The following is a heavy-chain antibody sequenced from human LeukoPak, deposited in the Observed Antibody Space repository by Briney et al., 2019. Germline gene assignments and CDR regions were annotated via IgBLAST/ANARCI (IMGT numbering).Heavy chain of an antibody. Sequence: SQTLSLTCAVSGGSISSGDYSWSWVRQPPGKGLEWIGYIYHTGGTFYNPSLKSRVTMSADRSKNEFSLKLSSVTAADTAVYYCARDHSVTGYWYFDLWGRGTLVTVSS. CDR1: GGSISSGDYS. CDR3: ARDHSVTGYWYFDL. D-gene: IGHD2-21*02. J-gene: IGHJ2*01. V-gene: IGHV4-30-2*01. CDR2: IYHTGGT.